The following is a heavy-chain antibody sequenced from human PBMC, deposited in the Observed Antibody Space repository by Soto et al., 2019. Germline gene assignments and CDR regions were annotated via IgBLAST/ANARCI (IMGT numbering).Heavy chain of an antibody. V-gene: IGHV1-8*01. CDR1: GYTFTSFD. CDR2: MSPNSGNT. D-gene: IGHD3-10*01. J-gene: IGHJ4*02. CDR3: ARGGGDY. Sequence: QVQLVQSGAEVKKPGASVKVSCKASGYTFTSFDFNWVRQAAGQGLEWVGWMSPNSGNTVYAQRFQGRVTMTRNTSISSAYMELSSLTSADTAVYYCARGGGDYWGQGTLVTVSS.